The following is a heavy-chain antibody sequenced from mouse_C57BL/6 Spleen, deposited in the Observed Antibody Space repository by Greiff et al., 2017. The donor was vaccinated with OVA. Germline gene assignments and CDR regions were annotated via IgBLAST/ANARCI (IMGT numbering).Heavy chain of an antibody. CDR2: INPNNGGT. J-gene: IGHJ4*01. CDR1: GYTFTDYN. D-gene: IGHD1-1*01. Sequence: VQLQQSGPELVKPGASVKIPCKASGYTFTDYNMDWVKQSHGKSLEWIGDINPNNGGTIYNQKFKGKATLTVDKSSSTAYMELRRLTSEDTAVYYCARSRGGSSYYYGSSPSYYAMDYWGQGTSVTVSS. V-gene: IGHV1-18*01. CDR3: ARSRGGSSYYYGSSPSYYAMDY.